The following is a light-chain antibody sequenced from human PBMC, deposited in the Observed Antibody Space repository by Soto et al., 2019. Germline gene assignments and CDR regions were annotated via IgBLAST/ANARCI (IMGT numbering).Light chain of an antibody. CDR3: QVWDSSSAHYV. V-gene: IGLV3-21*02. J-gene: IGLJ1*01. Sequence: SYELTQPPSVSVAPGQTARITCGGNNIVSKSVHCYQQKPGQAPVLVVYDDIDRPSGIPERSSGSNSGNTATLTISRVEAGDEADYYCQVWDSSSAHYVFGTGKKVTVL. CDR1: NIVSKS. CDR2: DDI.